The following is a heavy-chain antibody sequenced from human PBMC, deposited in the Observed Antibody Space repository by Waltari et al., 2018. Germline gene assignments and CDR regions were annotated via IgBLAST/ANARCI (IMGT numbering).Heavy chain of an antibody. V-gene: IGHV4-61*02. CDR3: ATSNFYPPFDF. Sequence: VQLQESAPGMVKPSQTLSLTCSVPGGSIPSSNYFGSWLRHSAEKGLQWIGRIYTGGSTRYNPSLESRVTISMDTSQNHFSLRLNSVTAADTAVYYCATSNFYPPFDFWGQGALVIVSS. D-gene: IGHD3-3*01. CDR1: GGSIPSSNYF. CDR2: IYTGGST. J-gene: IGHJ4*02.